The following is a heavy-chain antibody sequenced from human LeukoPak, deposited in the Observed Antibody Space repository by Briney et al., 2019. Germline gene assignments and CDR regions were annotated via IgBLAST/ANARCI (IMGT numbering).Heavy chain of an antibody. CDR3: ARDLTVTSTCWFDR. V-gene: IGHV3-21*01. CDR1: GSTFSSYT. CDR2: ITGRSTYI. Sequence: PGGSLRLSCAVSGSTFSSYTMNWVRQAPGKGLEWVSSITGRSTYIYYADSVKGRFTISRDNAKNSLYLQMNNLRAEDTAVYYCARDLTVTSTCWFDRWGQGTLVTVSS. J-gene: IGHJ5*02. D-gene: IGHD4-11*01.